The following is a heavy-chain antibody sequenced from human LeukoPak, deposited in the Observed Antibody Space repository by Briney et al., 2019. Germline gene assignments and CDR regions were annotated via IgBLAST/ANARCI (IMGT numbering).Heavy chain of an antibody. J-gene: IGHJ5*02. V-gene: IGHV4-39*02. Sequence: PSETLSLTCTVSGSSIRNNDYYWGCIRQTPGKGLEWIGSIFYTGSTYSNPSLKSRVTLSVDTSKNHFSLKLTSATAADTGVYFCAALGLGTTEVNHWGQGTRVIVSS. CDR3: AALGLGTTEVNH. CDR1: GSSIRNNDYY. D-gene: IGHD4-23*01. CDR2: IFYTGST.